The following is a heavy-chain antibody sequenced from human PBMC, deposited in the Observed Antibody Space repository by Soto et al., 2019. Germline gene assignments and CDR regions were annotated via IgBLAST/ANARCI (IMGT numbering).Heavy chain of an antibody. CDR1: GGSISSGDYY. CDR3: ARVAVQDFSYGMDV. J-gene: IGHJ6*02. Sequence: QVQLQESGPGLVKPSQTLSLTCTVSGGSISSGDYYWSWIRQPPGKGLEWIWYIYYSGSTYYNPSLKSRVTTSVDTSKNQFSLKLSSVTAADTAVYYCARVAVQDFSYGMDVWGQGTTVTVSS. V-gene: IGHV4-30-4*01. D-gene: IGHD3-3*01. CDR2: IYYSGST.